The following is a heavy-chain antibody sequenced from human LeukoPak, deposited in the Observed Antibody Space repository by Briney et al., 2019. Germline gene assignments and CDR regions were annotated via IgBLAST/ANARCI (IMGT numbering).Heavy chain of an antibody. J-gene: IGHJ4*02. V-gene: IGHV4-34*01. CDR2: INHSGST. D-gene: IGHD6-19*01. CDR3: ARGRRGHRSGWYPFDY. CDR1: GGSFSGYY. Sequence: PSETLSLTCAVYGGSFSGYYWSWIRQPPGKGLEWIGEINHSGSTNYNPSLKSRVTISVDTSKNQFSLKLSSVTAADTAVYYCARGRRGHRSGWYPFDYWGAGALVTVSS.